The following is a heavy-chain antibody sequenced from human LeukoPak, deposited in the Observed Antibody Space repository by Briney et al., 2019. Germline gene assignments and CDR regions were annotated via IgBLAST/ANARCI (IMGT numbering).Heavy chain of an antibody. V-gene: IGHV3-53*01. J-gene: IGHJ5*02. D-gene: IGHD4-17*01. Sequence: GGSLRLSCAASGFTASSNYMSWVRQAPGKGLEWVSVIYSGGSTYYADSVKGRFTVSRDNSRSMMYLQMNSLRAEDTAVYYCARSPEPFDYGPYNWFDPWGQGTRVTVSS. CDR3: ARSPEPFDYGPYNWFDP. CDR1: GFTASSNY. CDR2: IYSGGST.